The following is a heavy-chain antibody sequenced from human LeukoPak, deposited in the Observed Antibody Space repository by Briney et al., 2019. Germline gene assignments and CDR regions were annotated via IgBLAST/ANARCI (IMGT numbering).Heavy chain of an antibody. Sequence: SETLSLTCAVSGYSISSGYYWGWIRQPPGKGLEWIGSIYHSGSTYYNPSLKSRVTTSVDTSKNQFSLKLSSATAADTAVYYCARQNRYDIYYFDYWGQGTLVTVSS. CDR3: ARQNRYDIYYFDY. V-gene: IGHV4-38-2*01. CDR2: IYHSGST. J-gene: IGHJ4*02. D-gene: IGHD3/OR15-3a*01. CDR1: GYSISSGYY.